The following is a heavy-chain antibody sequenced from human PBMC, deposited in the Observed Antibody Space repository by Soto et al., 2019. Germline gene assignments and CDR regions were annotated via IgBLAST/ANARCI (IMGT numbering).Heavy chain of an antibody. D-gene: IGHD3-16*01. CDR1: GGSTNSMNDY. Sequence: PSETLSLTCTVSGGSTNSMNDYWGWIRQPPGRGLEWIGSVYYSGSTHDNPSLQSRVSISVDTSRNQFSLNLISVTAADTAVYFCARQPRGPGYGERGLYFDHWGQGTLVTVSS. CDR2: VYYSGST. CDR3: ARQPRGPGYGERGLYFDH. J-gene: IGHJ4*02. V-gene: IGHV4-39*01.